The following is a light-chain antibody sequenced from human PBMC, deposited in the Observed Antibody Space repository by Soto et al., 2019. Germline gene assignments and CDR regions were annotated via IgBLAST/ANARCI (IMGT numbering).Light chain of an antibody. CDR1: QSISSH. J-gene: IGKJ2*01. CDR3: QQSYSSPNT. Sequence: DIQMTQSPSSLSASVGDRVTITCRASQSISSHLNWYQQKPGKAPKVLIYAASNLRSGVPSRFSGSESGTDFTLTISSLQPEDFATFYCQQSYSSPNTFGQGTKLEIK. CDR2: AAS. V-gene: IGKV1-39*01.